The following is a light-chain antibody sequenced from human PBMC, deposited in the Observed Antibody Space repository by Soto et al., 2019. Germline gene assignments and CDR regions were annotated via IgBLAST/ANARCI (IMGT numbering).Light chain of an antibody. CDR2: AST. CDR3: QQRCNWRPT. J-gene: IGKJ4*01. CDR1: QSVSSNH. Sequence: EIVVTQSPSTLSLSPGERATLSCRASQSVSSNHLAWYQQKPGQAPRLLIFASTGRPTVIPDRFTGSGSGTDFTLTISRLEPEDFAVYDCQQRCNWRPTFGGGTKSEIE. V-gene: IGKV3D-20*02.